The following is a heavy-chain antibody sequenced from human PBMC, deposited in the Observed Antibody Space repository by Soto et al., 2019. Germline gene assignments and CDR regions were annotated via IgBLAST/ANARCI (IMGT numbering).Heavy chain of an antibody. Sequence: QVQLQESGPGLVRPSETLSLTCTVSGGSVSGGSYFWSWVRQPPGKGREWIGYFYYIGSTKYNPSLKSRVTILEATSKTQCSLKVNSVTAADTAVYYCAREGQMGPCDYWGQGALVTVSS. J-gene: IGHJ4*02. CDR2: FYYIGST. V-gene: IGHV4-61*01. CDR3: AREGQMGPCDY. CDR1: GGSVSGGSYF.